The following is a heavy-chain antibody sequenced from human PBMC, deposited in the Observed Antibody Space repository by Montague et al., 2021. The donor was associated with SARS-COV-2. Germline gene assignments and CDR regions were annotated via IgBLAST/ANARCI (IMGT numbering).Heavy chain of an antibody. J-gene: IGHJ4*02. CDR3: ARAQNTCFIANCVNYFEV. Sequence: SETLSLTCEVSGGSIGSYYWSWIRQSPGKGLEWIGYVHYTGSTKYNPSLKTRVTLSLDTPKNQFSLKLSSVTAADTAVYYRARAQNTCFIANCVNYFEVWGLGALVTVSS. D-gene: IGHD1-1*01. CDR2: VHYTGST. CDR1: GGSIGSYY. V-gene: IGHV4-59*01.